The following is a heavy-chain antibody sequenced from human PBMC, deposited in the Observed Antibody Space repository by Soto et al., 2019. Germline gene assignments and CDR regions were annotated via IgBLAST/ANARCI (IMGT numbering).Heavy chain of an antibody. V-gene: IGHV3-23*01. J-gene: IGHJ3*02. CDR2: MSASGGTT. D-gene: IGHD2-8*01. Sequence: EVQLLESGGGLVQPGGSLRLSCAGSGLMFRNDVMSWVRQVAGKGLEWVSSMSASGGTTYYADSAKDRFTMSRDNSKNTLYLQMNTLRDEDTAVYFCVKDRTLIRNVFDIWGQGTQVIVSS. CDR1: GLMFRNDV. CDR3: VKDRTLIRNVFDI.